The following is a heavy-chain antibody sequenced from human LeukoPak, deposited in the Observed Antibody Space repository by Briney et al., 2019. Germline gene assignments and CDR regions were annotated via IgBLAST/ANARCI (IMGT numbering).Heavy chain of an antibody. D-gene: IGHD4-17*01. V-gene: IGHV4-59*08. CDR2: VYYTGSA. J-gene: IGHJ4*02. Sequence: LSETLSLTCTVSDGSITNYYWTWVRQPPGKGLEWFGYVYYTGSANYNPSLKSRVTILVDTSKNQFSLNLSSVTAADTAVYYCARLAPVAHSGDYLGYFDYWGQGALVTVSS. CDR3: ARLAPVAHSGDYLGYFDY. CDR1: DGSITNYY.